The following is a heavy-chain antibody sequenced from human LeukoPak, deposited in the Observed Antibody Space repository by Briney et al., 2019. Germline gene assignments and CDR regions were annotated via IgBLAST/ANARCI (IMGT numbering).Heavy chain of an antibody. CDR2: ISSSGSTI. V-gene: IGHV3-48*03. J-gene: IGHJ5*02. CDR1: GFTFSSYE. Sequence: GGSLRLSCAASGFTFSSYEMNWVRQAPGKGLEWVSCISSSGSTIYYADSVKGRFTISRDNAKNSLYLQMNSLRAEDTAVYYCARDRCSSTSCYTPKWFDPWGQGTLVTVSS. D-gene: IGHD2-2*02. CDR3: ARDRCSSTSCYTPKWFDP.